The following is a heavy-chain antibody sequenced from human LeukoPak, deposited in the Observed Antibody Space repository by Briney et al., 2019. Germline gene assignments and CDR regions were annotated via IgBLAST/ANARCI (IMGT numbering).Heavy chain of an antibody. V-gene: IGHV3-23*01. D-gene: IGHD5-18*01. CDR2: I. Sequence: PGGSLRLSCAASGFTFSSYAMSWVRQAPGKGLEWVSAIKGRFTISRDNSKNTLYLQMNSLGAEDTAVYYCAKGASSGGYSYGWGQGTLVTVSS. J-gene: IGHJ4*02. CDR3: AKGASSGGYSYG. CDR1: GFTFSSYA.